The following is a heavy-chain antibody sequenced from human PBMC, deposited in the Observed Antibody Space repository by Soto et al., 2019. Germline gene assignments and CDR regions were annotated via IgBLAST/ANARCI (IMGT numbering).Heavy chain of an antibody. D-gene: IGHD6-19*01. Sequence: QVQLVQSGGEVKKPGASVKVSCKASGYTFSGFYMHWVRQAPGQGLEWMGWINPSNGGTKYAEKFQGRVTMTRDTSISTAYVELSRLTSDDTAVYYCASAAVTGTAGLDFWGQGTLVTVSS. J-gene: IGHJ4*02. CDR3: ASAAVTGTAGLDF. CDR2: INPSNGGT. CDR1: GYTFSGFY. V-gene: IGHV1-2*02.